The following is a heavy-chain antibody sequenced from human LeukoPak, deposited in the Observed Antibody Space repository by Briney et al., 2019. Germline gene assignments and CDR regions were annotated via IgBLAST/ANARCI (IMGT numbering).Heavy chain of an antibody. V-gene: IGHV1-2*02. D-gene: IGHD3-10*01. CDR3: ARDSGREVDGSGSHYKANY. CDR2: INPNSGGT. J-gene: IGHJ4*02. Sequence: ASVKVSCKASGYTFTGYYMHWVRQAPGQGLEWMGWINPNSGGTNYAQTFQGRVTMTRDTSISTAYMELSRLRSDDTAVYYCARDSGREVDGSGSHYKANYWGQGTLVTVSS. CDR1: GYTFTGYY.